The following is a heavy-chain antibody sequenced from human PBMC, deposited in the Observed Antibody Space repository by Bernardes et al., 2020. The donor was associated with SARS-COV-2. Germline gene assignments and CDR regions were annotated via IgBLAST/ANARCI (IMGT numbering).Heavy chain of an antibody. CDR2: ISPYNCNT. V-gene: IGHV1-18*01. D-gene: IGHD4-17*01. Sequence: ASVKVSCKPSRYTFTSYFIIWVRQAPGQGLEWMGFISPYNCNTNYAQKLHGRVTMTTDTSTSTSYMELRSLRSDDTDVYYCARSGPTVYGDYYYYGMDVWGKGTTVTVSS. CDR3: ARSGPTVYGDYYYYGMDV. CDR1: RYTFTSYF. J-gene: IGHJ6*04.